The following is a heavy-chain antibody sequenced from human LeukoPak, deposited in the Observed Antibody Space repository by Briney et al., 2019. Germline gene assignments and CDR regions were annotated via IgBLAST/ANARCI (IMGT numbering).Heavy chain of an antibody. J-gene: IGHJ6*03. CDR2: IKQAGREK. Sequence: GGTLRLSCAASGFTFSSYWMSWVRQAPGKGLDRVDNIKQAGREKYYVDSVKGRFTISRDNAKNSLYLQMNSMRAEDTAVYYCARVVAPHNYYYYYYMDVWGKGTTVTISS. D-gene: IGHD5-12*01. CDR1: GFTFSSYW. V-gene: IGHV3-7*01. CDR3: ARVVAPHNYYYYYYMDV.